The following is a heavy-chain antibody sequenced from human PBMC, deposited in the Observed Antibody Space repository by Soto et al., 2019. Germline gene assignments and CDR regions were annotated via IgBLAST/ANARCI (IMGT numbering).Heavy chain of an antibody. CDR1: GGTFSSYA. D-gene: IGHD1-7*01. V-gene: IGHV1-69*13. J-gene: IGHJ6*02. CDR2: IIPIFGTA. Sequence: GASVKVSCKASGGTFSSYAISWVRQAPGQGLEWMGGIIPIFGTANYAQKFQGRVTITADESTSTAYMELSSLRSEDTAVYYCASSFRNYYYYGMAVRGQGTTVTVSS. CDR3: ASSFRNYYYYGMAV.